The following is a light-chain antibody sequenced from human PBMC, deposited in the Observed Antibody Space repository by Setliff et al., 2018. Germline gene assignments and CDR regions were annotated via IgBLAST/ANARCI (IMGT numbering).Light chain of an antibody. V-gene: IGLV2-14*01. CDR1: IGDVGAYDF. CDR2: EVT. CDR3: CAYTTTFGYV. J-gene: IGLJ1*01. Sequence: QSVLTQPASVSGSPGQSITISCSGTIGDVGAYDFVSWYQHHPGKAPKLVIYEVTNRPSGISNRFSGSKAGNTASLTISGLQAEDEADYYCCAYTTTFGYVFGSGTKVTVL.